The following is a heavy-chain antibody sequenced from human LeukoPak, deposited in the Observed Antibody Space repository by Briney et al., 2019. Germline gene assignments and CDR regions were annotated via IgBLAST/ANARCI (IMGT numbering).Heavy chain of an antibody. Sequence: GGSLRLSCAASGFTFTNYAMNWVRQAPGEGLEWVSTITISAHNTYYTDSVKGRFTISRDNSKNTLYLQMDSLRAEDTAIYYCTSNWASFDYWGQGALVTVSS. CDR2: ITISAHNT. CDR3: TSNWASFDY. V-gene: IGHV3-23*01. CDR1: GFTFTNYA. J-gene: IGHJ4*02. D-gene: IGHD7-27*01.